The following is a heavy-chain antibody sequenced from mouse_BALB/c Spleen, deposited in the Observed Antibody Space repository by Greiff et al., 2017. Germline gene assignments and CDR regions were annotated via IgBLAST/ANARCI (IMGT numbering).Heavy chain of an antibody. D-gene: IGHD2-4*01. J-gene: IGHJ1*01. CDR1: GYAFSSYW. CDR2: IYPGDGDT. CDR3: ARDDYDGYWYFDV. Sequence: VQLQQSGAELVRPGSSVKISCKASGYAFSSYWMNWVKQRPGQGLEWIGQIYPGDGDTNYNGKFKGKATLTADKSSSTAYMQLSSLTSEDSAVYFCARDDYDGYWYFDVWGAGTTVTVSS. V-gene: IGHV1-80*01.